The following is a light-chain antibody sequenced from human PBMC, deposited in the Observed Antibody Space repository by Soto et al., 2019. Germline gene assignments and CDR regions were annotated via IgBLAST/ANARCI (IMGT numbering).Light chain of an antibody. CDR3: QQYDSSPRT. CDR1: QSVSSSF. Sequence: EIVLTQSPGTLSLSPGERATLSCRASQSVSSSFLAWYQQKVGQAPRLLNYDASSRATGIPDRFSGSGSGTDFTLTISRLEPEDFAVYYCQQYDSSPRTFGQGTRLEIK. V-gene: IGKV3-20*01. CDR2: DAS. J-gene: IGKJ5*01.